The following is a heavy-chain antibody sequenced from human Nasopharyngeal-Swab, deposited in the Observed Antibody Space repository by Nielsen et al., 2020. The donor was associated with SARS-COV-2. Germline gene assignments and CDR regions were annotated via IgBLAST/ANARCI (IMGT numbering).Heavy chain of an antibody. CDR3: ATEKRYSDLYNGAFEDY. Sequence: GESLKISCAASGFTFSSYAMSWVRQAPGKGLEWVSVISGSGGSTYYADSVKGRFTISRDNSKNTLYLQMNSLRAEDTALYYCATEKRYSDLYNGAFEDYWGQGTLVTVSS. J-gene: IGHJ4*02. CDR2: ISGSGGST. D-gene: IGHD5-12*01. CDR1: GFTFSSYA. V-gene: IGHV3-23*01.